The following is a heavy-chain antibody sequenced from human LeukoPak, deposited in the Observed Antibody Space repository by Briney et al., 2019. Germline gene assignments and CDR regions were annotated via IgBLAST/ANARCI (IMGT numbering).Heavy chain of an antibody. CDR1: GGSISSDAYY. Sequence: SETLSLTCTVSGGSISSDAYYWGWIRQPPGKGLEWIGSIYYSGSTYYNPSLKSRVTISVDTSKNQFSLKLSSVTAADTAVYYCARQGQGQPAMVLLWFGDGENWFDPWGQGTLVTVSS. D-gene: IGHD3-10*01. J-gene: IGHJ5*02. CDR3: ARQGQGQPAMVLLWFGDGENWFDP. V-gene: IGHV4-39*01. CDR2: IYYSGST.